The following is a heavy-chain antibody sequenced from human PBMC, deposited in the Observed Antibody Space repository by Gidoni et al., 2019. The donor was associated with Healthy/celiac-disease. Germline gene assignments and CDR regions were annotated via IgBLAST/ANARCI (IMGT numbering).Heavy chain of an antibody. CDR2: INHSGST. CDR1: GGSFSGYY. Sequence: QVQLQQWGAGLLKPSETLSLTCAVSGGSFSGYYWSWIRQPPGKGLEGIGEINHSGSTNYNPSLKSRVTISVDTSKNQFSLKLSSVTAADTAVYYCATSGGLGYCSSTSCLDYWGQGTLVTVSS. J-gene: IGHJ4*02. CDR3: ATSGGLGYCSSTSCLDY. D-gene: IGHD2-2*01. V-gene: IGHV4-34*01.